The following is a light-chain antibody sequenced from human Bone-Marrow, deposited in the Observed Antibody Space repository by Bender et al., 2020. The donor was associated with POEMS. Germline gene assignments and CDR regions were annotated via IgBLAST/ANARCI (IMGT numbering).Light chain of an antibody. V-gene: IGLV2-14*01. J-gene: IGLJ2*01. Sequence: QSALTQPASVSGSPGQSITLSCIGTSSDVGTYNYVSWYQQHPGKAPKLMIYEVSKRPSGVSNRFSGSKSGTSASLAISGLQSEDEADYYCATWDAKMSGQYVLFGGGTKLTVL. CDR1: SSDVGTYNY. CDR3: ATWDAKMSGQYVL. CDR2: EVS.